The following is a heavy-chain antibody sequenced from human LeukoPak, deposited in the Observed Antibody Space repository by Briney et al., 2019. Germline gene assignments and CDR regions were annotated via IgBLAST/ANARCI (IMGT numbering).Heavy chain of an antibody. V-gene: IGHV4-4*09. Sequence: WETLSLTCTVSRGSISGSIRSYYWSWLRQPPGKGLKWIGYISSSGSVNDNPSLRSRVTISVDTSKNQFFLNLSSVSAADTAVYYCARIPLGYSGAYYFDYWGQGTLVTVSP. J-gene: IGHJ4*02. D-gene: IGHD5-12*01. CDR2: ISSSGSV. CDR3: ARIPLGYSGAYYFDY. CDR1: RGSISGSIRSYY.